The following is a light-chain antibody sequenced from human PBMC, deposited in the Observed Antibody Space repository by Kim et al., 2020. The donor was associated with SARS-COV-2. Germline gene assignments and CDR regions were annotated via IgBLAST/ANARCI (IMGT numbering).Light chain of an antibody. CDR1: NMGSKS. CDR2: YDS. J-gene: IGLJ3*02. Sequence: PGKTARITGGGNNMGSKSVHWYQQKPGQAPVLVIYYDSDRPSGIPERFSGSNSGNTATLTISRVEAGDEADYYCQVWDSSSDHRVFGGGTQLTVL. V-gene: IGLV3-21*04. CDR3: QVWDSSSDHRV.